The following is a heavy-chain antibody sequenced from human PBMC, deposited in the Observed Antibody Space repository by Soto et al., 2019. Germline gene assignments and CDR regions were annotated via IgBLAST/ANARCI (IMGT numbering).Heavy chain of an antibody. V-gene: IGHV4-30-2*01. CDR1: GATISSGGYS. J-gene: IGHJ2*01. D-gene: IGHD3-10*01. CDR3: AKGMDGNYSYYWSFYV. CDR2: IYHSGST. Sequence: SETLSLTCAVSGATISSGGYSWNWMRQAPGKGLEWMGHIYHSGSTQYNPSLKSRVTISVDRSKNQFSLNLNSVTAADTAVSYCAKGMDGNYSYYWSFYVWGPGTQVTVSS.